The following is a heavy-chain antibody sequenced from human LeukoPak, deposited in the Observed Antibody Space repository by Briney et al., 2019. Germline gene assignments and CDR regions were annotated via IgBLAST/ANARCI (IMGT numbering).Heavy chain of an antibody. CDR3: ARSAGLGRPYYYYYMDV. CDR1: GGSISSGSYY. Sequence: SETLSLTCTVSGGSISSGSYYWSWIRQPAGKGLEWIGRIYISGSTNYNPSLKSRVTISVDTSKNQFSLKLSSVTAADTAVYYCARSAGLGRPYYYYYMDVWGKGTTVTVSS. CDR2: IYISGST. J-gene: IGHJ6*03. V-gene: IGHV4-61*02. D-gene: IGHD7-27*01.